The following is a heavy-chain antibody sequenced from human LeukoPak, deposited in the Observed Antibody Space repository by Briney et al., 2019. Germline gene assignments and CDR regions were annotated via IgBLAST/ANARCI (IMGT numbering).Heavy chain of an antibody. Sequence: PSETLSLTCAVYGGSFSGYYWSWIRQPPGKGLEWIGYIYYSGSTNYNPSLKSRVTISVDTSKNQFSLKLSSVTAADTAVYYCARVASSSYDFWSGYYTQYYFDYWGQGTLVTVSS. J-gene: IGHJ4*02. D-gene: IGHD3-3*01. CDR2: IYYSGST. CDR1: GGSFSGYY. V-gene: IGHV4-59*01. CDR3: ARVASSSYDFWSGYYTQYYFDY.